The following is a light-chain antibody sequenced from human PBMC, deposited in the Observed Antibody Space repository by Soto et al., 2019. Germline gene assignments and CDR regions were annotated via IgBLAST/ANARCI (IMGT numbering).Light chain of an antibody. CDR3: CSYAGSYTLVV. CDR1: SSDVGDYNY. Sequence: QSALTQPRSVSGSPGQSVTISCTGTSSDVGDYNYVSWYQQHPGKAPKLMIYDVSKRPSGVPDRFSGSKSGNTASLTISGLQAEDEVDYYCCSYAGSYTLVVFGGGTKLTVL. CDR2: DVS. V-gene: IGLV2-11*01. J-gene: IGLJ2*01.